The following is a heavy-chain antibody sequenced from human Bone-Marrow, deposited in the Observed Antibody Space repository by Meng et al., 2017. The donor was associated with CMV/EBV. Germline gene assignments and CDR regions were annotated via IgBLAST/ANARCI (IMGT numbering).Heavy chain of an antibody. D-gene: IGHD1-26*01. J-gene: IGHJ6*02. CDR2: ISYDGRNK. CDR1: GFTFSSYG. V-gene: IGHV3-30*19. CDR3: ARDLWSHLTSGSYFYNGMDV. Sequence: GESLKISCAAPGFTFSSYGMHWVRQAPGKGLEWLAVISYDGRNKYYGDSVKGRITISRDNSKNTVYLQMNSLRTEDTAVYYCARDLWSHLTSGSYFYNGMDVWGQGTTVTVSS.